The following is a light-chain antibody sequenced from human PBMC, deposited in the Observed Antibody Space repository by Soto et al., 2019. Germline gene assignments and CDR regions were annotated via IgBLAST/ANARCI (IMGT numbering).Light chain of an antibody. V-gene: IGKV1-9*01. Sequence: IQLTQSPSSLSASVGDRVTITCRASQGISSYLAWYQQKPGKAPKLLIYAASTLQSGVPSRFSGSGSRTDFTLTISSLQPEDFATYYCQQLNSYPPLYTFGQGTKLEIK. CDR1: QGISSY. CDR3: QQLNSYPPLYT. J-gene: IGKJ2*01. CDR2: AAS.